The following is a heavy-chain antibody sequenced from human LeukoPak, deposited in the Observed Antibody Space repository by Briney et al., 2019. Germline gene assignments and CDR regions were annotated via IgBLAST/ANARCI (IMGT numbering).Heavy chain of an antibody. D-gene: IGHD1-1*01. CDR3: ARDMDMTTGAFDI. CDR1: GFTFSSYG. V-gene: IGHV3-33*01. CDR2: IWYDGSNK. Sequence: GGSLRLSCAASGFTFSSYGMHWVRQAPGKGLEWVAVIWYDGSNKYYADSVKGRFTISRDNSKNTLYLQMNSLRAEDTAVYYCARDMDMTTGAFDIWGQGTMVTVSP. J-gene: IGHJ3*02.